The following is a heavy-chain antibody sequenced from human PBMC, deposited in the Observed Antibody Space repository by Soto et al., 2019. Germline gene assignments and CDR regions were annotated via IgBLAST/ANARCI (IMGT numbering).Heavy chain of an antibody. Sequence: PSETLSLTCTVSGGSISSYYWSWIRQPPGKGLEWIGYFSDSGNTNYNPSLKTRVTISVDTSKNQFSLKLTSVTAADMAMYYCAKYDFLAGTHDAFDIWDQGTMVIVSS. CDR3: AKYDFLAGTHDAFDI. CDR2: FSDSGNT. D-gene: IGHD6-19*01. J-gene: IGHJ3*02. CDR1: GGSISSYY. V-gene: IGHV4-59*08.